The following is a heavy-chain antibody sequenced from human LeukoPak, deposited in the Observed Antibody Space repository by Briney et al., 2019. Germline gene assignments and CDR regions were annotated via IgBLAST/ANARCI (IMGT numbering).Heavy chain of an antibody. CDR3: AKSSGLWFGEFPFDY. CDR1: GFTFSSYG. CDR2: ISYDGSNK. Sequence: PGGSPRLSCAASGFTFSSYGMHWVRQAPGKGLEWVAVISYDGSNKYYADSVKGRFTISRDNSKNTLYLQMNSLRAEDTAVYYCAKSSGLWFGEFPFDYWGQGTLVTVSS. V-gene: IGHV3-30*18. D-gene: IGHD3-10*01. J-gene: IGHJ4*02.